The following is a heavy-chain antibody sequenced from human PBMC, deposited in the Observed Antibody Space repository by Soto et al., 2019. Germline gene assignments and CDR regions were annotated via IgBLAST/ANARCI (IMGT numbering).Heavy chain of an antibody. CDR2: IYHSGST. J-gene: IGHJ3*02. Sequence: PSETLSLTCAVSGGSISSGGYSWSWIRQPPGKGLEWIGYIYHSGSTYYNPSLKSRVTISVDRSKNQFSLKLSSVTAADTAVYYCARLATGGSGYYPAFDIWGQGTMVTVSS. CDR1: GGSISSGGYS. D-gene: IGHD3-22*01. V-gene: IGHV4-30-2*01. CDR3: ARLATGGSGYYPAFDI.